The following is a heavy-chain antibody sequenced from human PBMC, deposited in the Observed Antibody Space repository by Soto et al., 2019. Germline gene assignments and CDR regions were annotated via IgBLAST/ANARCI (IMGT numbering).Heavy chain of an antibody. J-gene: IGHJ6*02. CDR3: ASVIAAAGQYYYGMDV. CDR1: GFTFSSYS. CDR2: ISSSSSYI. Sequence: GGSLRLSCAASGFTFSSYSMNWVRQAPGKGLEWVSSISSSSSYIYYADSVKGRFTISRDNAKNSLYLQMNSLRAEDTAVYYCASVIAAAGQYYYGMDVWGPGTRVTVYS. V-gene: IGHV3-21*01. D-gene: IGHD6-13*01.